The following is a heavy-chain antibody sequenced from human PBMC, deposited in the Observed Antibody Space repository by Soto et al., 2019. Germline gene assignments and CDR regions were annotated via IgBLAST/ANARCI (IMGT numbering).Heavy chain of an antibody. V-gene: IGHV3-11*01. CDR2: ISSSGTTT. J-gene: IGHJ4*02. D-gene: IGHD2-8*01. CDR3: ARIWGGGGYALIY. Sequence: QVQLVESGGGLVKPGGSLRLSCADSGFTFSDFYMSWIRQAPGKGLEWISYISSSGTTTYYTDSVKGRFTISRDNAKNSLYLQMNTLRDEDTAVYYCARIWGGGGYALIYWGQGTLVTVSS. CDR1: GFTFSDFY.